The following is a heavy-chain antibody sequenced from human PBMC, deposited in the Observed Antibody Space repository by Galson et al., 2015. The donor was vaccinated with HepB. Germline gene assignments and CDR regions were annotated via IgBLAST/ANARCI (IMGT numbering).Heavy chain of an antibody. J-gene: IGHJ5*02. CDR1: GFTSSGFA. D-gene: IGHD3-3*01. CDR2: IWYDGSNK. V-gene: IGHV3-33*01. Sequence: SLRLSCAASGFTSSGFAMHWVRQAPGKGLEWVAVIWYDGSNKYYADSVKGRFTISRDNSKNTLYLQMNSLRAEDTAVYYCASDIWSGYYPPWGQGTLVTVSS. CDR3: ASDIWSGYYPP.